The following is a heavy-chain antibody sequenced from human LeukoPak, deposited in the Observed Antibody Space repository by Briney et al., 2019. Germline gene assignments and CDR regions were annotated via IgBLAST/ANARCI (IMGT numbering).Heavy chain of an antibody. Sequence: PGGSLRLSCAASGFSFSSYWMSWVRQAPGKGLEWVANIKQGGSDKYYVDSVKGRFTISRDNARNSLFLQMNSLRAEDTAVYYCARRAYGSGSYYRERYYMDVWGKGTTVTISS. CDR2: IKQGGSDK. J-gene: IGHJ6*03. D-gene: IGHD3-10*01. V-gene: IGHV3-7*01. CDR3: ARRAYGSGSYYRERYYMDV. CDR1: GFSFSSYW.